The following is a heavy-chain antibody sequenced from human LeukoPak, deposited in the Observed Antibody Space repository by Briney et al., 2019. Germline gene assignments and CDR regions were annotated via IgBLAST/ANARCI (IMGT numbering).Heavy chain of an antibody. D-gene: IGHD5-24*01. CDR2: VYYTGST. J-gene: IGHJ4*02. CDR3: ARGAMATTPFFDY. V-gene: IGHV4-59*01. CDR1: GGSISNYY. Sequence: SETLSLTCPVSGGSISNYYYWTWIRQPPGKGLELIGYVYYTGSTNFNPSLKSRVTMSLDTSRNQFSLKLTSLTAADTAVYYCARGAMATTPFFDYWGQGTLVTVSS.